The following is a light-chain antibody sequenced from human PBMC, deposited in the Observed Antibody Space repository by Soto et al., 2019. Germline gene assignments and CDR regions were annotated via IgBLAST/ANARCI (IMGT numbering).Light chain of an antibody. CDR1: QSVNPRF. J-gene: IGKJ1*01. V-gene: IGKV3-20*01. Sequence: EIVLTQSPGTLSLSPGQRATLSCRASQSVNPRFFSWYQQRPGQAPRLLIYGASVRATAFPDRFSGSGSGTDFTLTISRLEPEDFAMYYCQQYDSPPWTFGQGTKVEIK. CDR2: GAS. CDR3: QQYDSPPWT.